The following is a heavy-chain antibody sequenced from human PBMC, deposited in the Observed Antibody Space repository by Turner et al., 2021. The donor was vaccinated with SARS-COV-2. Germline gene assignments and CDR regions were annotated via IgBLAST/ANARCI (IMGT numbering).Heavy chain of an antibody. J-gene: IGHJ5*02. D-gene: IGHD5-18*01. V-gene: IGHV1-2*02. CDR1: GYTFTGYY. Sequence: QVQLVHSGAEVKKPGASVKVSCKASGYTFTGYYMHWVRQAPGQGLEGMGWINPNSGGTNYAQKFQGRVTMTRDTSISTAYMELSSLRSDDTAVYYCARDDTVDTAMVNWFDPWGQGTLVTVSS. CDR2: INPNSGGT. CDR3: ARDDTVDTAMVNWFDP.